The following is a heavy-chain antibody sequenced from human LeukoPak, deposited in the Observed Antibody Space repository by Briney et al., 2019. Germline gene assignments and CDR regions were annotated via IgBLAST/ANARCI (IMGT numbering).Heavy chain of an antibody. J-gene: IGHJ4*02. Sequence: SETLSLTCTVSGGSISSYYWSWIRQPPGKGLEWIGYIYYSGSTYYNPSLKSRVTISVDTSKNQFSLKLSSVTAADTAVYYCARAGTYYDFWSGYPIFDYWGQGTLVTVSS. V-gene: IGHV4-59*12. D-gene: IGHD3-3*01. CDR2: IYYSGST. CDR3: ARAGTYYDFWSGYPIFDY. CDR1: GGSISSYY.